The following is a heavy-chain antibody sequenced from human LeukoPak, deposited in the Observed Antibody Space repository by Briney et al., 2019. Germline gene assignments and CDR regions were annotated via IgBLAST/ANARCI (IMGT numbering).Heavy chain of an antibody. J-gene: IGHJ4*02. Sequence: ASVKVSCKASGYTFTSYDINWVRQATGQGLEWMGWMNPNSGNTGYAQKFQGRVTMTRNTSIGTAYMELSSLRSEDTAVYYRARGIAAAGTPLEFDYWGQGTLVTVSS. V-gene: IGHV1-8*01. CDR1: GYTFTSYD. D-gene: IGHD6-13*01. CDR3: ARGIAAAGTPLEFDY. CDR2: MNPNSGNT.